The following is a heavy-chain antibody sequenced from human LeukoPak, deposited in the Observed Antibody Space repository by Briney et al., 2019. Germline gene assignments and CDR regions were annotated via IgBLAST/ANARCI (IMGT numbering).Heavy chain of an antibody. J-gene: IGHJ6*01. V-gene: IGHV3-74*01. Sequence: PGGSLRLSCAASGFTFSRYCMHWVRQAPGKGLVWVSRINTDGAYTFYADSVKGRFTISRDNSKSTLYLQMNALRGEDTAVYYCASEEGGLEVWGQGKTVTVSS. CDR1: GFTFSRYC. CDR2: INTDGAYT. CDR3: ASEEGGLEV.